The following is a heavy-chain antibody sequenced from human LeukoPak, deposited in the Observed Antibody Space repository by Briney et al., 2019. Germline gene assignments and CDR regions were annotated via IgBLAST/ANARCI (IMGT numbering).Heavy chain of an antibody. CDR3: ARETADFWSGYYYYFDY. CDR2: IYYSGST. D-gene: IGHD3-3*01. Sequence: PSQTLSLTCTVSGGSISSGDYYWSWIRQPPGKGLEWIGYIYYSGSTYYNPSLKSRVTISVDTSKNQFSLKLSSVTAADTAVYYCARETADFWSGYYYYFDYWGQGTLVTVSS. CDR1: GGSISSGDYY. J-gene: IGHJ4*02. V-gene: IGHV4-30-4*01.